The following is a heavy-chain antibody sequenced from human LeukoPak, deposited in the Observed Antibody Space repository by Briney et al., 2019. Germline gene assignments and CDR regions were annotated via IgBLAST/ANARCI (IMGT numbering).Heavy chain of an antibody. V-gene: IGHV4-34*01. CDR1: GGSFNDYY. CDR2: INHSGNT. J-gene: IGHJ5*02. D-gene: IGHD3-10*01. Sequence: PSETLSLTCAVYGGSFNDYYWSWIRQSPGKGLEWIGEINHSGNTYYNPSLKSRVTISVDTSKNQFSLKLNSVTAADTAVFYCARRDLARGEIQRVGWFDPWGQGTLVTVSS. CDR3: ARRDLARGEIQRVGWFDP.